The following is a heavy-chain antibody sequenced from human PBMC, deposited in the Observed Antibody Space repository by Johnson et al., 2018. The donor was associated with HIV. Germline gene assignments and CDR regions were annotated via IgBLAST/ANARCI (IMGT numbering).Heavy chain of an antibody. J-gene: IGHJ3*02. CDR2: IYSGGDT. CDR3: AKNGGVGGGSSNGAFDI. V-gene: IGHV3-66*02. D-gene: IGHD2-15*01. Sequence: VQLVESGGGLVQPGGSLRLSCAASGFTVSRNYMHWVRQAPGKGLEWVSVIYSGGDTYYADSVKGRFTISRDNSKNTLYLQMNSLRAEDTAVYYCAKNGGVGGGSSNGAFDIWGQGTMVTVSS. CDR1: GFTVSRNY.